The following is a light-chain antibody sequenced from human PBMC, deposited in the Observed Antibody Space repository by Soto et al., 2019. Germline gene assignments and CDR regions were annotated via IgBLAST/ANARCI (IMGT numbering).Light chain of an antibody. CDR2: DVS. V-gene: IGLV2-14*01. CDR3: SSYTSSSNQV. CDR1: SSDVGGYNY. J-gene: IGLJ1*01. Sequence: QSALTQPASVSGSPGQSITISCTGTSSDVGGYNYVSWYQQHPGKAPKLMIYDVSNRPSGVSNRFSGSKSGNTASPYISGLQAEDEADYYGSSYTSSSNQVFRTGTKLTGL.